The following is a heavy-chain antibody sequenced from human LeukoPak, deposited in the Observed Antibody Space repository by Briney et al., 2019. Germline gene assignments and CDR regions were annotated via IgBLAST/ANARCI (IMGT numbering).Heavy chain of an antibody. D-gene: IGHD4-17*01. Sequence: PSQTLSLTCTVSGGSISSGDYFWSWIRQPPGKGLEWIGYIYYSGSTYYNPSLKRRVTISVDTSKNQFSLKLSSVTAADTAVYYCARTTTVTTLFDYWGQGTLVTVSS. CDR1: GGSISSGDYF. V-gene: IGHV4-30-4*01. J-gene: IGHJ4*02. CDR2: IYYSGST. CDR3: ARTTTVTTLFDY.